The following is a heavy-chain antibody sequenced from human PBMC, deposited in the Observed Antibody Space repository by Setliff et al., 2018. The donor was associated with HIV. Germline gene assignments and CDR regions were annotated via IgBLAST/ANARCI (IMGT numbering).Heavy chain of an antibody. D-gene: IGHD3-16*01. V-gene: IGHV4-34*01. Sequence: SETLSLTCAVYGGSFSGYYWSWIRQPPGKGLEWIGESTHSGSTNYNPSLKSRVTISVDTSKKQFSLRLTSVTAADAAIYYCARVKAYFRYHFYFYMDTWGKGTTVTVSS. J-gene: IGHJ6*03. CDR3: ARVKAYFRYHFYFYMDT. CDR2: STHSGST. CDR1: GGSFSGYY.